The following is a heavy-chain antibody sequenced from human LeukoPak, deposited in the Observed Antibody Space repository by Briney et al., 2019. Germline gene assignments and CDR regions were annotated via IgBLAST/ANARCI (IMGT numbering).Heavy chain of an antibody. CDR1: GGSISSYY. V-gene: IGHV4-59*12. CDR2: IYYSGST. Sequence: PSETLSLTCTVSGGSISSYYWSWIRQPPGKGLEWIGYIYYSGSTNYNPSLKSRVTISGDTSKNPFSLKLSPVTAADTAVYYRGGGGDLVVTDSNWFDPWGQGTLVTVSS. D-gene: IGHD2-21*02. CDR3: GGGGDLVVTDSNWFDP. J-gene: IGHJ5*02.